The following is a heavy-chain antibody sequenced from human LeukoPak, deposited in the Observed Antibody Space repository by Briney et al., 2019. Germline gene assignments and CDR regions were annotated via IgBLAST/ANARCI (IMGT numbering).Heavy chain of an antibody. V-gene: IGHV1-8*01. CDR3: ARGPKYCSSTSCLRYMDV. CDR2: MNPNSGNT. D-gene: IGHD2-2*01. Sequence: RASVKVSCKASGYTFTSYDINWVRQATGQGLEWMGWMNPNSGNTGYAQKFQGRVTMTRNTSISTAYMELSSLRSEDTAVYYCARGPKYCSSTSCLRYMDVWGKGTTVTVSS. J-gene: IGHJ6*03. CDR1: GYTFTSYD.